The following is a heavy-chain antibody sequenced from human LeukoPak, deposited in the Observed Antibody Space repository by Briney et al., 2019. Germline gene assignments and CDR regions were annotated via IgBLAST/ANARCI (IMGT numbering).Heavy chain of an antibody. CDR2: IYYSGST. D-gene: IGHD1-20*01. J-gene: IGHJ4*02. V-gene: IGHV4-59*01. CDR3: ARGITGLDY. CDR1: GGSFSGYY. Sequence: SETLSLTCAVYGGSFSGYYWSWIRQPPGKGLEWIGYIYYSGSTNYNPSLKSRVTISVDTSKNQFSLKLSSVTAADTAVYYCARGITGLDYWGQGTLVTVSS.